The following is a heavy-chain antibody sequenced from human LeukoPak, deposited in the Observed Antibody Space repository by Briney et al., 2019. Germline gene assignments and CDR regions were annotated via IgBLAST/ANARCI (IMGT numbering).Heavy chain of an antibody. V-gene: IGHV3-30*18. J-gene: IGHJ4*02. CDR2: ISYDGSNK. D-gene: IGHD4-23*01. Sequence: PGGSLRLSCAASGFTFSSYGMHWVRQAPGKGLEWVAVISYDGSNKYYADSVKGRFTISRDNSKNTLYLQMNSLRAEDTAVYYCAKKKGNSPLDYWGQGTLVTVSS. CDR3: AKKKGNSPLDY. CDR1: GFTFSSYG.